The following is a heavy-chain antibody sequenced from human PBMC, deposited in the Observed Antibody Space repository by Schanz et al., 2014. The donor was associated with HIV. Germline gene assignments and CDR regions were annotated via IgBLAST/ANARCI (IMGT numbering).Heavy chain of an antibody. CDR2: ISGGSGST. CDR3: AKTSITLGMDV. Sequence: VQLVESGGGLVQPGGSLRLSCAASGLTLSSYGMSWVRQAPGKGLEWVSSISGGSGSTFYADSVKGRFTISRVNSKNTLYLQMNSLRAEDTAIYYCAKTSITLGMDVWGQGTTVTVSS. D-gene: IGHD1-20*01. CDR1: GLTLSSYG. J-gene: IGHJ6*02. V-gene: IGHV3-23*04.